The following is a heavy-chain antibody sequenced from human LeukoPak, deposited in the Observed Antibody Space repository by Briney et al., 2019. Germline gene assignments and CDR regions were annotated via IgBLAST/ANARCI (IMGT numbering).Heavy chain of an antibody. Sequence: PSETLSLTCTVSGGSISYYYWSWIRQPAGKGLEWIGRIYTSGSTNYNPSLKSRVTMSVDTSKNQFSLKLSSVTAADTPVYYCARHLRWTALDYWGQGTLVTVSS. CDR2: IYTSGST. CDR3: ARHLRWTALDY. J-gene: IGHJ4*02. CDR1: GGSISYYY. V-gene: IGHV4-4*07. D-gene: IGHD3/OR15-3a*01.